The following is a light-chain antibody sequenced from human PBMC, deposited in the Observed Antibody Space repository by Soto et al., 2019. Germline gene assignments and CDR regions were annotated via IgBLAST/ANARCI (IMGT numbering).Light chain of an antibody. CDR1: QSVSSN. J-gene: IGKJ1*01. Sequence: EIRMSQSLATLSVSIGEGAILSPRPSQSVSSNLAWYQQKHGQEATLLIYCETTRATSIPARFSGSGSGTELTPTISSLQSEDFALYYCQQYHKLWTFGQGSKVDVK. CDR3: QQYHKLWT. CDR2: CET. V-gene: IGKV3-15*01.